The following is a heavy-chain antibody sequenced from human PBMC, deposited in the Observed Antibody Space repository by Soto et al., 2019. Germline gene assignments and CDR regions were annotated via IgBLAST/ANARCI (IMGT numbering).Heavy chain of an antibody. Sequence: PGESLKVSCKGSGYSFTSYWIGWVRQMPGKGLEWMGIIYPGDSDTRYSPSFQGQVTISADKSTSTAYLQMNSLRAEDTAVYYCATTNPTLEWLLPTDYWGQGTLVTVSS. D-gene: IGHD3-3*01. V-gene: IGHV5-51*01. CDR1: GYSFTSYW. J-gene: IGHJ4*02. CDR3: ATTNPTLEWLLPTDY. CDR2: IYPGDSDT.